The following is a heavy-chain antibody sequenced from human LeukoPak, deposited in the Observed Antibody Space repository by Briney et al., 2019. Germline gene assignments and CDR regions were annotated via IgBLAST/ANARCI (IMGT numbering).Heavy chain of an antibody. J-gene: IGHJ4*02. CDR1: GGSISSYY. CDR2: IYYSGST. V-gene: IGHV4-59*01. D-gene: IGHD6-6*01. CDR3: ATLAARYYFDY. Sequence: KPSETLSLTCTVSGGSISSYYWSWIRQPPGKGLEWIGYIYYSGSTNYNPSLKSRVTLSVDTSKNQFSLKLSSVTAADTAVYYCATLAARYYFDYWGQGTLVTVSS.